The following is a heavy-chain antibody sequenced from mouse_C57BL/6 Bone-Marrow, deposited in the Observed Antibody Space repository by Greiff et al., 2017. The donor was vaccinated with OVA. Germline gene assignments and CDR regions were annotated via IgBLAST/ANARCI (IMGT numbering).Heavy chain of an antibody. CDR3: ARDLLGYFDV. CDR1: GYSITSGYY. J-gene: IGHJ1*03. CDR2: ISYDGSN. V-gene: IGHV3-6*01. Sequence: EVKLMESGPGLVKPSQSLSLTCSVTGYSITSGYYWNWIRQFPGNKLEWMGYISYDGSNNYNPSLKNRISITRDTSKNQFFLKLNSVTTEDTATYYCARDLLGYFDVWGTGTTVTVSS.